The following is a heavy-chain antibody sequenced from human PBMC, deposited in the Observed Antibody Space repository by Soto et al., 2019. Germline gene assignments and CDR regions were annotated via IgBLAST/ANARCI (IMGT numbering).Heavy chain of an antibody. V-gene: IGHV1-18*04. CDR1: GYTFTSYG. Sequence: WASVKVSCKASGYTFTSYGISWVRQAPGQGLEWMGWISAYNGNTNYAQKLQGRVTMTTDTSTSTAYMELRSLRSDDTAVYYCARAVYCSGGSCYERWFDPWGQGTLVTVSS. CDR3: ARAVYCSGGSCYERWFDP. J-gene: IGHJ5*02. D-gene: IGHD2-15*01. CDR2: ISAYNGNT.